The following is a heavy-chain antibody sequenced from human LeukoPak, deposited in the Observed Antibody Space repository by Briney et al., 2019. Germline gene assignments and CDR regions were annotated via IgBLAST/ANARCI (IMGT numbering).Heavy chain of an antibody. CDR1: GFTFRNYV. Sequence: GGSLGLSCAAPGFTFRNYVIHWVRQAPGKGLEWVSAISGSGGSTYYADSVKGRFTISRDNSKNTLYLQMNSLRAEDTAVYYCAKQGYDSSGYWGYWGQGTLVTVSS. CDR2: ISGSGGST. J-gene: IGHJ4*02. V-gene: IGHV3-23*01. D-gene: IGHD3-22*01. CDR3: AKQGYDSSGYWGY.